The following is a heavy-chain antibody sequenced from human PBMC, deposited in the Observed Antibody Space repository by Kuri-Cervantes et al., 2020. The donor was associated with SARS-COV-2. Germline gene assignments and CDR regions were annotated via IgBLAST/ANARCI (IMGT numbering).Heavy chain of an antibody. CDR1: GFTVSSNY. V-gene: IGHV3-53*01. Sequence: LSLTCAASGFTVSSNYMSWVRQAPGKGLEWVSVMYSGGSTYYADSVKGRFTISRDNSKSTLYLQMDSLRAEDTAVYYCARSIIAVAGFGGRDYWGQGTLVTVSS. CDR3: ARSIIAVAGFGGRDY. D-gene: IGHD6-19*01. J-gene: IGHJ4*02. CDR2: MYSGGST.